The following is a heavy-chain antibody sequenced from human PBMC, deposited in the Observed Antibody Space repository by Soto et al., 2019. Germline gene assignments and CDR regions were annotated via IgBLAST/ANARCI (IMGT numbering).Heavy chain of an antibody. D-gene: IGHD1-1*01. Sequence: QLQLQESGPGLVKPSETLSLTCTVSGGSFSSSSYYWGWIRQPPGKGLEWIGTIYYSGSTDYNPSFKSRVTISVDTSKNQFSLRVSSVTAADTAVYYCARLRYIDGFDYWGQGTLVTVSS. CDR2: IYYSGST. V-gene: IGHV4-39*01. CDR1: GGSFSSSSYY. J-gene: IGHJ4*02. CDR3: ARLRYIDGFDY.